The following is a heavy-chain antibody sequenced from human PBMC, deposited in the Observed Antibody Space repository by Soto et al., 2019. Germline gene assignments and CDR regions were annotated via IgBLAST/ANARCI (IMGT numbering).Heavy chain of an antibody. CDR2: ISYDGSNK. D-gene: IGHD3-3*01. J-gene: IGHJ6*02. CDR1: GFTFSSYG. V-gene: IGHV3-30*18. Sequence: PGGSLRLSCAASGFTFSSYGMHWVRQAPGKGLEWVAVISYDGSNKYYADSVKGRFTISRDNSKNTLYLQMNSLRAEDTAVYYCAKAQYYDFWSGYYPGYYYYGMDVWGQGTTVTVSS. CDR3: AKAQYYDFWSGYYPGYYYYGMDV.